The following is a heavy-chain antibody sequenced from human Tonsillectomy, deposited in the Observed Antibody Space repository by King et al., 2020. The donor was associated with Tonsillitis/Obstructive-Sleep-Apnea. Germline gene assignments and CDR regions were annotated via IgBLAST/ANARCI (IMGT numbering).Heavy chain of an antibody. CDR1: GFTFSSYW. V-gene: IGHV3-7*01. D-gene: IGHD1-26*01. CDR2: IKQDGSEK. J-gene: IGHJ6*03. CDR3: AGDLWELYYYYYYMDV. Sequence: VQLVESGGGLVQPGGSLRLSCAASGFTFSSYWMSWVRQAPGKGLEWVANIKQDGSEKYYVDSVKGRFTISRDNAKNSLYLQMNSLRAEDTAVYYCAGDLWELYYYYYYMDVWGKGTTVTVSS.